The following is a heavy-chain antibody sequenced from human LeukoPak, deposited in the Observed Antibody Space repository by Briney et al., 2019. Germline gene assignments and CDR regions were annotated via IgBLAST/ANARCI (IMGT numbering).Heavy chain of an antibody. CDR1: GGTFSSYA. V-gene: IGHV1-69*13. Sequence: SVKVSCKASGGTFSSYAISWVRQAPGQGLEWMGGIIPIFGTANYAQKFQGRVTITADESTSTAYMELSSLRSEDTAVYYCARGPERRLQLGHAFDIWGQGTMVTVSS. D-gene: IGHD5-24*01. J-gene: IGHJ3*02. CDR3: ARGPERRLQLGHAFDI. CDR2: IIPIFGTA.